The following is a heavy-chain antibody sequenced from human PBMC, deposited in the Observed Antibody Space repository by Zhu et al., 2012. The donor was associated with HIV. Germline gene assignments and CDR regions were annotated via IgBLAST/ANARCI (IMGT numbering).Heavy chain of an antibody. CDR1: GGSISSGDYY. CDR2: IYYSGST. CDR3: ARGGYDILTGYYPDAFGI. D-gene: IGHD3-9*01. Sequence: QVQLQESGPGLVKPSQTLSLTCTVSGGSISSGDYYWSWIRQPPGKGLEWIGYIYYSGSTYYNPSLKSRVTISVDTSKNQFSLKLSSVTAADTAVYYCARGGYDILTGYYPDAFGIWGQGTMVTVSS. V-gene: IGHV4-30-4*08. J-gene: IGHJ3*02.